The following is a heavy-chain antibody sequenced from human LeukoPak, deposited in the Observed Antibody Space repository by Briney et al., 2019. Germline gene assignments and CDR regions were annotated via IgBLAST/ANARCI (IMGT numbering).Heavy chain of an antibody. J-gene: IGHJ3*02. CDR2: VYYSAST. V-gene: IGHV4-59*08. Sequence: KPSETLSLTCTVSGGSISGYYWTWIRQPPGKGLEWIGFVYYSASTSYNPSLKSRVTISADRSKNQFSLRLTSVTAADTAMYYCARPSPYYYDSSVPLRSPFDIWGQGTMVTVSS. CDR1: GGSISGYY. D-gene: IGHD3-22*01. CDR3: ARPSPYYYDSSVPLRSPFDI.